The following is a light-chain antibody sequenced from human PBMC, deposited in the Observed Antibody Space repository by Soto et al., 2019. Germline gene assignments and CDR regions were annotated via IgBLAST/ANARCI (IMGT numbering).Light chain of an antibody. CDR2: GAS. CDR1: ESVDIN. CDR3: QQYNNWPQT. Sequence: EIVLTQSPATLSVSPGERVTLSCRASESVDINLAWYQQKPGQAPRLLIYGASTRATDMPGTFSGRGSGTEFTLTISSLQSEDFAVYYCQQYNNWPQTFGQGTKVDIK. V-gene: IGKV3-15*01. J-gene: IGKJ1*01.